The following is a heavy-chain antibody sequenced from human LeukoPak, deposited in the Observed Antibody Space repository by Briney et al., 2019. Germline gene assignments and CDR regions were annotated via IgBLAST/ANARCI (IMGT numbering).Heavy chain of an antibody. Sequence: SVKVSCKASGYTFTGYYMHWVRQAPGQGLEWMGGIIPIFGTANYAQKFQGRVTITADKSTSTAYMELSSLRSEDTAVYYCSREVVPAAIGYYYYYYGMDVWGQGTTVTVSS. D-gene: IGHD2-2*02. CDR3: SREVVPAAIGYYYYYYGMDV. V-gene: IGHV1-69*06. J-gene: IGHJ6*02. CDR2: IIPIFGTA. CDR1: GYTFTGYY.